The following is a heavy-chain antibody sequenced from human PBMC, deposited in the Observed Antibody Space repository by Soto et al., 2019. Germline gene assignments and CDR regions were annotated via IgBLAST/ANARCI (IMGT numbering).Heavy chain of an antibody. CDR3: ARRYGDYFDY. CDR1: GGSISSYY. V-gene: IGHV4-59*08. J-gene: IGHJ4*02. Sequence: SETLSLTCTVSGGSISSYYWSWIRQPPGKGLEWIGYIYYSGSTNYTPSLKSRVTISVDTSKNQFSLKLSSVTAADTAVYYCARRYGDYFDYWGQGTLVTVSS. D-gene: IGHD4-17*01. CDR2: IYYSGST.